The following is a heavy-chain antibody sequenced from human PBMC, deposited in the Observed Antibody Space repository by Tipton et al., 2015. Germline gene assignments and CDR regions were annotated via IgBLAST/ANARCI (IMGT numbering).Heavy chain of an antibody. V-gene: IGHV3-48*01. Sequence: SLRLSCAASGFTFSSYTMNWVRQAPGKGLEWVSCLTSSTSTIYYADSVKGRFTISRDNAKSSLYLQMNSLRAEDTAVYYCAREGYGDYNIAFDFWGQGTMVTVSS. J-gene: IGHJ3*01. CDR1: GFTFSSYT. CDR3: AREGYGDYNIAFDF. D-gene: IGHD4-17*01. CDR2: LTSSTSTI.